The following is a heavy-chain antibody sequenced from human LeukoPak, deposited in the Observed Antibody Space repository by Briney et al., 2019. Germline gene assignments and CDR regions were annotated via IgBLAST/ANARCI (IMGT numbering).Heavy chain of an antibody. Sequence: SETLSLTCTVSGGSISSYYWSWIRQPPGKGLEWIGYIYYSGTTNYNPSLKSRVTVSVDTSKNQFSLKLSSVTAADTAVYYCARGVYITAAQYGYWGQGTLVTVSS. CDR1: GGSISSYY. CDR2: IYYSGTT. V-gene: IGHV4-59*01. CDR3: ARGVYITAAQYGY. J-gene: IGHJ4*02. D-gene: IGHD6-13*01.